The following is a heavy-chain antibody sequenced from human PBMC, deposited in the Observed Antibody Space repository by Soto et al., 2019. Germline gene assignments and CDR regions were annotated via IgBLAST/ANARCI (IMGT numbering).Heavy chain of an antibody. V-gene: IGHV4-39*02. CDR3: AMTPGLAPGGSFDS. CDR1: GDPISGY. Sequence: PSETLSLTCTVSGDPISGYWGWIRQPPGKGLEWIGSVYSSGITYYNPSLKSRVTISIDTSENHFSLRLSSVTAADTAVYYCAMTPGLAPGGSFDSWGQGTLVTVSS. D-gene: IGHD6-13*01. CDR2: VYSSGIT. J-gene: IGHJ4*02.